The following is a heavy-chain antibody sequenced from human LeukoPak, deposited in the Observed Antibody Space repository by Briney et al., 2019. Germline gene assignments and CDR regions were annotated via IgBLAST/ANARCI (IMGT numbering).Heavy chain of an antibody. CDR2: IYYSGST. J-gene: IGHJ2*01. CDR1: GGSISSYY. Sequence: SETLSLTCTVSGGSISSYYWSWIRQPPGKGLEWIGYIYYSGSTNYNPSLKSRVTISVDTSKNQLSLRLSSVTAADTAVYYCARGRYNWNYGWYFDLWGRGTLVTVSS. CDR3: ARGRYNWNYGWYFDL. V-gene: IGHV4-59*12. D-gene: IGHD1-7*01.